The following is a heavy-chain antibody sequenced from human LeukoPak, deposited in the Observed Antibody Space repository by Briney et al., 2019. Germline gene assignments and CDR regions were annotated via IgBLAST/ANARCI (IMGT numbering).Heavy chain of an antibody. D-gene: IGHD3-22*01. V-gene: IGHV3-23*01. CDR3: AKEGPYYYDSSGYYYFDY. J-gene: IGHJ4*02. CDR2: ISGSGGST. Sequence: GGSLRLSCAASGFTFSSYSMNWVRQAPGKGLEWVSAISGSGGSTYYADSVKGRFTISRDNSKNTLYLQMNSLRAEDTAVYYCAKEGPYYYDSSGYYYFDYCGQGTLVTVSS. CDR1: GFTFSSYS.